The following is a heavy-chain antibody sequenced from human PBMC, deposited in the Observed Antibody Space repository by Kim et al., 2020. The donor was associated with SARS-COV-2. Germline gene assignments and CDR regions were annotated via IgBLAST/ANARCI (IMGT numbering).Heavy chain of an antibody. CDR3: TTAFEF. Sequence: EGPRRYYAAAVKGRFPISRDNAKNTVYLQMNSLGAEDTAVYYCTTAFEFWGQGTLVTVSS. V-gene: IGHV3-74*01. CDR2: EGPRR. J-gene: IGHJ4*02.